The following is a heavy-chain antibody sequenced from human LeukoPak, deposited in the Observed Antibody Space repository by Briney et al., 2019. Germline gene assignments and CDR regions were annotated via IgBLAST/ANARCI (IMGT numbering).Heavy chain of an antibody. J-gene: IGHJ6*03. CDR2: IIPIFGST. D-gene: IGHD1-26*01. Sequence: SVKVSCNASGDIFNSYSVSWVRQAPGQGLEWMGGIIPIFGSTNYAQKFQGRVTITTDQSTRTAYMELNSLSSDDTAVYYCARVGRSRGSLPNSYYYMDVWGKGTTVTVSS. V-gene: IGHV1-69*05. CDR3: ARVGRSRGSLPNSYYYMDV. CDR1: GDIFNSYS.